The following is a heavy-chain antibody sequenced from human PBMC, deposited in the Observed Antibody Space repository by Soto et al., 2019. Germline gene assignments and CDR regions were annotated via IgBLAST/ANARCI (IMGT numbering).Heavy chain of an antibody. Sequence: SETLSLTCTVSGDSISSSSYYWGWIRQPPGKGLEWVGSIYYGGSTYYNPSLKSRVTISVDTSKNQFSLKLSSVTAADTAVYYCARRMEYFFDSSGYYFHAFDIWGQGTMVTVS. CDR2: IYYGGST. V-gene: IGHV4-39*01. CDR3: ARRMEYFFDSSGYYFHAFDI. J-gene: IGHJ3*02. CDR1: GDSISSSSYY. D-gene: IGHD3-22*01.